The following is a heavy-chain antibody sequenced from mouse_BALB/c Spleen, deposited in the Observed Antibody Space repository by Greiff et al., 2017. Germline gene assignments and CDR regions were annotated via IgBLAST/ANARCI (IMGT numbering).Heavy chain of an antibody. V-gene: IGHV3-8*02. CDR1: GDSITSCY. CDR2: ISYSGST. D-gene: IGHD1-2*01. Sequence: EVKLVESGPSLVKPSQSLSLTCSVTGDSITSCYWNWIRKFPGNKLEYMGYISYSGSTYYNPSLKSRISITRDTAKNQYYLQLNSVTTEDTATSYCARPYYGYTLHWYFDDWGAGTTVTVSS. CDR3: ARPYYGYTLHWYFDD. J-gene: IGHJ1*01.